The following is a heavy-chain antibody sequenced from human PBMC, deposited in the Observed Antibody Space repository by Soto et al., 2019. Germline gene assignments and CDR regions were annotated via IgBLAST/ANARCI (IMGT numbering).Heavy chain of an antibody. Sequence: ASVKVSCKASGGTFSSYAISWVRQAPGQGLEWMGGIIPIFGTANYAQKFQGRVTITADESTSTAYMELSSLRSEDTAVYYCARSPHIQLWSYPSDYWGQGTLVTVSS. J-gene: IGHJ4*02. CDR1: GGTFSSYA. CDR3: ARSPHIQLWSYPSDY. D-gene: IGHD5-18*01. CDR2: IIPIFGTA. V-gene: IGHV1-69*13.